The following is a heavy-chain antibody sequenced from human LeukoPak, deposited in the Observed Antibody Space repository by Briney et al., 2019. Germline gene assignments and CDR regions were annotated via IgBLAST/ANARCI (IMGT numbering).Heavy chain of an antibody. CDR3: ARVISSSWFKRDWFDP. CDR2: INHSGST. J-gene: IGHJ5*02. V-gene: IGHV4-34*01. CDR1: GGSFSGYY. D-gene: IGHD6-13*01. Sequence: PSETLSLTCAVYGGSFSGYYWSWIRQPPGKGLEWIGEINHSGSTNYNPSLKSRVTISVDTSKNQFSLKLSSVTAADTAVYYCARVISSSWFKRDWFDPWGRGTLVTVSS.